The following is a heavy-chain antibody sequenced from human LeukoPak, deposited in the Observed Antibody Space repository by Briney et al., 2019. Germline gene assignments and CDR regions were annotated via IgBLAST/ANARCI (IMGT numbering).Heavy chain of an antibody. V-gene: IGHV3-33*01. J-gene: IGHJ4*02. Sequence: PGGSVGLLCAASGFTSTSYGMHWVGQAPGKGLEWVAVIWSDGSKTYYVDSVKGRFTISRDYSKNTLYLQMSSLRAEDTAVYYCARAGASNEFDYWGQGTLVTVSS. CDR2: IWSDGSKT. CDR3: ARAGASNEFDY. D-gene: IGHD2-8*01. CDR1: GFTSTSYG.